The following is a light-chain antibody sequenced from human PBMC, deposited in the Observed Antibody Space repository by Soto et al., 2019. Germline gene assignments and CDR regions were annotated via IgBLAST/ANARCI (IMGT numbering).Light chain of an antibody. J-gene: IGLJ1*01. CDR1: SSDVGGYNY. CDR3: SSYSGTNYHYV. V-gene: IGLV2-8*01. CDR2: EVS. Sequence: QSVLTQPPSASGSFGQSVTISCTGTSSDVGGYNYVSWYQQHPGKAPKLMIYEVSERPSGVPYRFSGSKPGNTASLTVSGLQADDEADYYCSSYSGTNYHYVFGTGTKVTVL.